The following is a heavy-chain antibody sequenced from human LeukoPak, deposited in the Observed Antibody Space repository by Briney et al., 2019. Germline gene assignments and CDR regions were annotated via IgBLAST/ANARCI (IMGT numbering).Heavy chain of an antibody. D-gene: IGHD1-1*01. V-gene: IGHV3-33*01. CDR2: MWDDGTNE. Sequence: PGTSLRLSCTASGFNFGIYGMHWVRQAPGKGLEWVAVMWDDGTNEYYVESVKGRFTISRDNGKRTLYLQMNSLRVEDTAVYYCARGERRGDYWGQGTLVTVSS. J-gene: IGHJ4*02. CDR3: ARGERRGDY. CDR1: GFNFGIYG.